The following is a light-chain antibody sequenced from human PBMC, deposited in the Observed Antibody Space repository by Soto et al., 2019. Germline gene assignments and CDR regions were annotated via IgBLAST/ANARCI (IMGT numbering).Light chain of an antibody. CDR2: EVS. CDR1: SSDFGGYNY. J-gene: IGLJ2*01. V-gene: IGLV2-8*01. Sequence: QSALTQPPSASGSPGQSVTISCTGTSSDFGGYNYVYWYQQHPGKAPKLMIYEVSKRPSGVPDRFSGSKSGNTASLTVSGLQAEDEADYYCSSYAGSNNGVFGGGTKLTVL. CDR3: SSYAGSNNGV.